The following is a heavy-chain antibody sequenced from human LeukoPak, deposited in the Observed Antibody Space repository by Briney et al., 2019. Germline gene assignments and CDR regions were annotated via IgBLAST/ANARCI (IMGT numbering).Heavy chain of an antibody. CDR3: AKGLYGGFDY. Sequence: GGSLRLSCAASGFTFDDYAMHWVRQAPGKGLEWVSGISWNSGSIGYADSVKGRFTISRDNAKNSLYLQMNSLRAEDTASYYCAKGLYGGFDYWGQGTLVTVSS. CDR1: GFTFDDYA. J-gene: IGHJ4*02. V-gene: IGHV3-9*01. CDR2: ISWNSGSI. D-gene: IGHD4-23*01.